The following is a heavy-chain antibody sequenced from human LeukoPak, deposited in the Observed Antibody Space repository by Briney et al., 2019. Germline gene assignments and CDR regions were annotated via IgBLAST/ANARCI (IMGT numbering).Heavy chain of an antibody. CDR2: IYHSGST. Sequence: SQTLSLTCAVSGGSISSGSYYWSWIRQPPGKGLEWIGSIYHSGSTYYNPSLKSRVTISVDTSKNQFSLKLSSVTAADTAVYYCARESLYYYDSSGYYSIEWYFDLWGRGTQVTVSS. CDR3: ARESLYYYDSSGYYSIEWYFDL. V-gene: IGHV4-39*07. CDR1: GGSISSGSYY. J-gene: IGHJ2*01. D-gene: IGHD3-22*01.